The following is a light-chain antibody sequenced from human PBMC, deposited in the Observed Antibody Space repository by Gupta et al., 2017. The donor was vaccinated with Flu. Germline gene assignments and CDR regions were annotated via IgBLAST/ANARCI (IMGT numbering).Light chain of an antibody. CDR2: DVI. CDR3: YSNGATDR. Sequence: QSALTQPRSVSGSPGQSVVISCTGTSSDVGRYNYVSWYQQRQGKAPNLMMYDVIKRPSGVPERFTGSKYGTTASLTISGLQADDEADYHCYSNGATDRVGGGTKL. J-gene: IGLJ2*01. V-gene: IGLV2-11*01. CDR1: SSDVGRYNY.